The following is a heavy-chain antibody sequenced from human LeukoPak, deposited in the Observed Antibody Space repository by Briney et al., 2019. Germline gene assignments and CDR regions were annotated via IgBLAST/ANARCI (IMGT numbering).Heavy chain of an antibody. J-gene: IGHJ4*02. CDR2: ISSSSSYI. D-gene: IGHD3-22*01. CDR3: ARDSRDSSGYYRDFDY. V-gene: IGHV3-21*01. CDR1: GFTFSSYS. Sequence: GGSLRLSCAASGFTFSSYSMNWVRQAPGKGLEWVSSISSSSSYIYYADSVKGRFTISRDNSKNTLYLQMNSLRAEDTAVYYCARDSRDSSGYYRDFDYWGQGTLVTVSS.